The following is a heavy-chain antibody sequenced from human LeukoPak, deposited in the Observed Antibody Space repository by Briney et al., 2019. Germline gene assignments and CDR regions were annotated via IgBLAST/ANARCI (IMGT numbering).Heavy chain of an antibody. CDR1: GVSISSGDYY. CDR2: IYYSGST. Sequence: SETLSLTCTVSGVSISSGDYYWSWIRQPPGKGLEWIGYIYYSGSTYYNPSLKSRVTISVDTSKNQFSLKLSSVTAADTAVYYCAREYGDDNWFDPWGQGTLVTVSS. D-gene: IGHD2-21*02. J-gene: IGHJ5*02. CDR3: AREYGDDNWFDP. V-gene: IGHV4-30-4*01.